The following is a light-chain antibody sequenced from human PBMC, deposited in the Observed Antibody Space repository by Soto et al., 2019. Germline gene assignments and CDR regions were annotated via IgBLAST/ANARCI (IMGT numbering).Light chain of an antibody. Sequence: PGTLSLSPXERATLSCRASQSVSSSYLAWYQQKPGQAPRLLIYGASSRATGIQDRFSGSGSGTDFTLTIRRLEPEDFAVYYCQQYGSSSWTVGQGTKVDI. V-gene: IGKV3-20*01. J-gene: IGKJ1*01. CDR2: GAS. CDR1: QSVSSSY. CDR3: QQYGSSSWT.